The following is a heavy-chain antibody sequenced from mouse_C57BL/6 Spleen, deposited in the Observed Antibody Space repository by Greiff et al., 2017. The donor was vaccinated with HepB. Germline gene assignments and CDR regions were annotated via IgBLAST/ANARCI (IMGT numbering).Heavy chain of an antibody. Sequence: VQLQQPGAELVKPGASVKLSCKASGYTFTSYWMHWVKQRPGQGLEWIGMIHPNSGSTNYNEKFKSKATLTVDKSSSTAYMQLSSLTSEDSAVYYCAPITTVVADAMDYWGQGTSVTVSS. J-gene: IGHJ4*01. CDR2: IHPNSGST. CDR3: APITTVVADAMDY. D-gene: IGHD1-1*01. CDR1: GYTFTSYW. V-gene: IGHV1-64*01.